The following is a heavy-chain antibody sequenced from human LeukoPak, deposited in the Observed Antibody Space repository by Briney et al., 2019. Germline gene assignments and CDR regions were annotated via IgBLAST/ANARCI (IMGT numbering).Heavy chain of an antibody. Sequence: KPGESLKISCKGSGYSFTYSWIGWVRQMPGKGLEWMGIIYPEDSDTTYSPSFLGQVTMSVDRSISTAYLQWSSLKASDTAMYYCARLRSVTNFGVVYYFFDYWGQGTLVTVSS. CDR3: ARLRSVTNFGVVYYFFDY. D-gene: IGHD3-3*01. CDR2: IYPEDSDT. J-gene: IGHJ4*02. CDR1: GYSFTYSW. V-gene: IGHV5-51*03.